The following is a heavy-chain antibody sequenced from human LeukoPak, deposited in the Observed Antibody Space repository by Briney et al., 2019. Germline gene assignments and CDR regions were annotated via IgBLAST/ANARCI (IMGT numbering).Heavy chain of an antibody. V-gene: IGHV4-39*01. J-gene: IGHJ3*02. CDR3: ARLYYYDSSGYSIGSDAFDI. Sequence: SETLSLTCTVSGGSISSSSYYWGWIRQPPGKGLEWIGSIYYSGSTYYNPSLKSRVTISVDTSKNQFSLKLGSVTAADTAVYYCARLYYYDSSGYSIGSDAFDIWGQGTMVTVSS. CDR2: IYYSGST. CDR1: GGSISSSSYY. D-gene: IGHD3-22*01.